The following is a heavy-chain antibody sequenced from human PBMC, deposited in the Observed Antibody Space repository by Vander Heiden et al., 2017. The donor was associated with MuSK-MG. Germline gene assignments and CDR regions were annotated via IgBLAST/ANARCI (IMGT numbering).Heavy chain of an antibody. J-gene: IGHJ4*02. CDR3: ARLGYDSPDD. V-gene: IGHV4-38-2*01. CDR2: FYHSGST. CDR1: GYSISSGYY. Sequence: QVQLQESGPGLVKPSETLSLTCAVSGYSISSGYYWGWIRQPPGKGLECIGSFYHSGSTYYKPSLKSRVTISVDTSKNQFSLKLNSVTAADTAVYYCARLGYDSPDDWGQGTLVTVSS. D-gene: IGHD3-22*01.